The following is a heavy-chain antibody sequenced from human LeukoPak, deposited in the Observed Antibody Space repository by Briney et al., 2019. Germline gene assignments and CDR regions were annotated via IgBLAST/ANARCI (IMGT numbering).Heavy chain of an antibody. D-gene: IGHD1-14*01. CDR2: IDYVGTTI. CDR3: ARRSGRADAFDI. V-gene: IGHV3-48*03. Sequence: GGSPRLSSEASGFTLCSYEMNSGPEAPGKGRGRVSYIDYVGTTIYYADSVRGRFTVSRDNAKNSLYLQMNSLRAEDTAVYYCARRSGRADAFDIWGQGTMVTVSS. CDR1: GFTLCSYE. J-gene: IGHJ3*02.